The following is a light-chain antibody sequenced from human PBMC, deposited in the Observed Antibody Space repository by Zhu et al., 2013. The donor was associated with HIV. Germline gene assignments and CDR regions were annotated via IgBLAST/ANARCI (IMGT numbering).Light chain of an antibody. Sequence: QSALTQPASVSGSPGQSITISCTGTSSDVEGYNLVSWCQQYPGKAPQLIIYEVTKRPSGVSDRFSGSKSGKTASLTISGLQDDDEAVYYCNSHRSGTTLVLFGGGTTVTVL. V-gene: IGLV2-14*02. CDR1: SSDVEGYNL. CDR2: EVT. J-gene: IGLJ2*01. CDR3: NSHRSGTTLVL.